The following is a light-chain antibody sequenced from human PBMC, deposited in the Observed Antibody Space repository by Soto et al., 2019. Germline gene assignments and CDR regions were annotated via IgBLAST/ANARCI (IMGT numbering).Light chain of an antibody. CDR1: QNVGTNY. Sequence: VVFKQSPATLSLSLGERATLSCRASQNVGTNYLAWYQPKPGQDPRLLIYGASTRANGLPDRFSGRGSGKDFTLTISRLEPEDFAMYYCQQYGRTITFGQGTRLE. CDR2: GAS. CDR3: QQYGRTIT. J-gene: IGKJ5*01. V-gene: IGKV3-20*01.